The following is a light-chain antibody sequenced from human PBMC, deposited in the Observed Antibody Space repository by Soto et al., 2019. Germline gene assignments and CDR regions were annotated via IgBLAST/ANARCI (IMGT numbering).Light chain of an antibody. V-gene: IGKV3-15*01. CDR1: RNITRK. Sequence: EIVMTQSPATLSVSPGERATLSCRASRNITRKLAWYQQKPGQAPRLLISGASNRATGIPARFSGSGSGTAFTLTISSLKSEDFAVYYCQQYYDYPPLIFGGGTKVEIK. J-gene: IGKJ4*01. CDR2: GAS. CDR3: QQYYDYPPLI.